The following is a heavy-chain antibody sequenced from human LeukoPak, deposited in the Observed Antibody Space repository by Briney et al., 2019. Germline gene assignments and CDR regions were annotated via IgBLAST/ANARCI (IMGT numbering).Heavy chain of an antibody. CDR2: ISSSSIYR. CDR3: ARSRQHYYESSGNYEIFNWYFDL. CDR1: GFTVSSNY. Sequence: GGSLRLSCAASGFTVSSNYMSWVRQAPGKGLEWVSSISSSSIYRYYADSVKGRFTISRDNAKNSMYLQMNSLRVEDTAVYYCARSRQHYYESSGNYEIFNWYFDLWGRGTLVTVSS. D-gene: IGHD3-22*01. J-gene: IGHJ2*01. V-gene: IGHV3-21*01.